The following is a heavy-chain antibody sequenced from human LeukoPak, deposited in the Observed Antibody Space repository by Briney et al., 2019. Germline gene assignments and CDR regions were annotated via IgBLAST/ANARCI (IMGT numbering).Heavy chain of an antibody. V-gene: IGHV4-39*01. CDR2: IYYSGTT. Sequence: SETLSLTCTLSGGSISSSGYYWGWIRQPPGQGLEWIGTIYYSGTTYYNPSLKSRVTISVDTSKNQFSLNLSSVTAADTAVYYCASQKGNIDYWGQGTLVTVSS. CDR1: GGSISSSGYY. CDR3: ASQKGNIDY. D-gene: IGHD1/OR15-1a*01. J-gene: IGHJ4*02.